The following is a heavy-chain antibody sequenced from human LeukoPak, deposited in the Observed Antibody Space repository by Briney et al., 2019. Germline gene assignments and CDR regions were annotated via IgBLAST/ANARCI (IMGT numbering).Heavy chain of an antibody. CDR3: ARGTGYSYGPRDYFDY. CDR1: GFTFSSYG. J-gene: IGHJ4*02. Sequence: GGSLSLSCAASGFTFSSYGMHWVRQAPGKGLEWVAVIWYDGSNKYYADSVKGRFTISRDNSKNTLYLQMNSLRAEDTAVYYCARGTGYSYGPRDYFDYWGQGTLVTVSS. V-gene: IGHV3-33*01. CDR2: IWYDGSNK. D-gene: IGHD5-18*01.